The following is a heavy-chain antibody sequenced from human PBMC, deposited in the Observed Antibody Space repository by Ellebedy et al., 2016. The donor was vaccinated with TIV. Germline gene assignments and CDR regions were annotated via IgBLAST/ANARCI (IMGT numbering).Heavy chain of an antibody. D-gene: IGHD2/OR15-2a*01. Sequence: MPGGSLRLSCAVSGYSINSDIYWGWLRQPPGKGLEWLGIIYYTGGTFYNSSLKSRLTMSVDTSKNQFSLKLTSVTAADTAVYYCARTSTSLYYSPFDFWGPGTLVTVSS. CDR2: IYYTGGT. CDR1: GYSINSDIY. V-gene: IGHV4-38-2*01. J-gene: IGHJ4*02. CDR3: ARTSTSLYYSPFDF.